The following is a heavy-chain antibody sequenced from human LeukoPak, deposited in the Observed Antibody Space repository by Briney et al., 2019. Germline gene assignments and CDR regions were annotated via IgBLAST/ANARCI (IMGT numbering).Heavy chain of an antibody. CDR1: GFTFSSYS. V-gene: IGHV3-21*01. J-gene: IGHJ4*02. Sequence: GGSLRLSCAASGFTFSSYSMNWVRQAPGKGLEWASSISSSSSYIYYADSVKGRFTISRDNAKNSLYLQMNSLRAEDTAVYYCARDRGRYCGGDCYSFDFDYWGQGTLVTVSS. CDR3: ARDRGRYCGGDCYSFDFDY. D-gene: IGHD2-21*02. CDR2: ISSSSSYI.